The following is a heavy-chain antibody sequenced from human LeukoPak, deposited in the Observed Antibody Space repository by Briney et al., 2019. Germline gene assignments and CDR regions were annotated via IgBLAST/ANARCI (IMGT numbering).Heavy chain of an antibody. CDR1: RLTFSSYA. V-gene: IGHV3-64D*06. CDR2: ITSNGGST. J-gene: IGHJ2*01. Sequence: GGSLRLSCSASRLTFSSYAMHWVRQAPGKGLEYVSAITSNGGSTYYADSVKGRFTISRDNSKNTLYLQMSSLRAEDTAVYYCVKGYCSGDSCYWYFDLWGRGTPVTVSS. CDR3: VKGYCSGDSCYWYFDL. D-gene: IGHD2-15*01.